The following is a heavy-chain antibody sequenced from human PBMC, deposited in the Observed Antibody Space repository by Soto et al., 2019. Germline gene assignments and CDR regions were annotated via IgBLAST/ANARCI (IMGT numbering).Heavy chain of an antibody. D-gene: IGHD3-10*01. CDR3: VSGGNYYGSGSYPSYGMDV. J-gene: IGHJ6*02. Sequence: QVQLVQSGAEVKKPGASVKVSCKASGYTFTSYDINWVRQATGQGLEWMGWMNPNSGNTGYAQKFQGRVTMTRNTSISTAYMELRSLSSEDTAVYYCVSGGNYYGSGSYPSYGMDVWGQGTTVTVSS. CDR2: MNPNSGNT. CDR1: GYTFTSYD. V-gene: IGHV1-8*01.